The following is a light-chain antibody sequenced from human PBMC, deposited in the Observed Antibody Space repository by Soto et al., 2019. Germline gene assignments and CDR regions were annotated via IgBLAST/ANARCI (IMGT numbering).Light chain of an antibody. V-gene: IGKV1-6*01. J-gene: IGKJ2*01. CDR1: QGIGDD. CDR2: DAS. Sequence: AIQMTQSPSSLSASVGDRVTITCRASQGIGDDLGWYQQKPGKAPKLLIYDASTLQSGVPSRFSGSGSCTDFPLTISSLQPEDFATYYCLQDYNFPFTFGQGTMLDIK. CDR3: LQDYNFPFT.